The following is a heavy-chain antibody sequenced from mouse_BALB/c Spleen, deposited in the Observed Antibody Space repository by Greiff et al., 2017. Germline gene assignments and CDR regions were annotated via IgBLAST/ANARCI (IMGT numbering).Heavy chain of an antibody. CDR2: ISSGGGST. CDR1: GFAFSSYD. V-gene: IGHV5-12-1*01. CDR3: ARHSPNYYGSSYDY. J-gene: IGHJ2*01. Sequence: VQLKESGGGLVKPGGSLKLSCAASGFAFSSYDMSWVRQTPEKRLEWVAYISSGGGSTYYPDTVKGRFTISRDNAKNTLYLQMSSLKSEDTAMYYCARHSPNYYGSSYDYWGQGTTLTVSS. D-gene: IGHD1-1*01.